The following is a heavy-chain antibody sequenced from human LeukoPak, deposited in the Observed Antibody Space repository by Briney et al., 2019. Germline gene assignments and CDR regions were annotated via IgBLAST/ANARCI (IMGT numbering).Heavy chain of an antibody. V-gene: IGHV1-18*01. CDR1: GYTFTSYG. CDR2: IGAYNGNT. Sequence: ASVKVSCKASGYTFTSYGISWVRQAPGQGLEWMGWIGAYNGNTNYAQKLQGRVTMTTDTSTSTAYMELRSLRSDDTAVYYCARTPKAPAAPLDWDFDYWGQGTLVTVSS. CDR3: ARTPKAPAAPLDWDFDY. D-gene: IGHD2-2*01. J-gene: IGHJ4*02.